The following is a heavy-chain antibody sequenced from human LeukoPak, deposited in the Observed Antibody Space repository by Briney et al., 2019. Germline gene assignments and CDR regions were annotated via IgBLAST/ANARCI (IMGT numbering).Heavy chain of an antibody. CDR1: DGSISSYF. CDR3: ARGRGGEDYYFDY. D-gene: IGHD4-23*01. V-gene: IGHV4-59*01. CDR2: IHHSGST. Sequence: SETLSLTCTVSDGSISSYFWSWIRQPPGKGLEWIGYIHHSGSTNYNPSLKSRVTISVDTSKKQFSLNLSSVTAEDTAVYYGARGRGGEDYYFDYWGQGTLVTVSS. J-gene: IGHJ4*02.